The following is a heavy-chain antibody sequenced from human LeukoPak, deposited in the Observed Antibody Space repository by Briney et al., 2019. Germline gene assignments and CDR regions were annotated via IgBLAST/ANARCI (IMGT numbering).Heavy chain of an antibody. J-gene: IGHJ5*02. CDR1: GGTFSSYA. Sequence: GSSVKVSCKASGGTFSSYAISWVRQAPGQGLEWMGGIIPIFGIANYAQKFQGRVAVTADESTSTAYMELSSLRSDDTAVYYCARDSVDIVVVPAAINWFDPWGQGTLVTVSS. D-gene: IGHD2-2*01. CDR2: IIPIFGIA. V-gene: IGHV1-69*01. CDR3: ARDSVDIVVVPAAINWFDP.